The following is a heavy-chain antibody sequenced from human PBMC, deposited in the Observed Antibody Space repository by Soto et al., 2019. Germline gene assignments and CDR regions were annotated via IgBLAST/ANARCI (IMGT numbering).Heavy chain of an antibody. V-gene: IGHV3-23*01. D-gene: IGHD4-4*01. Sequence: GGSLRLSCAASGFTFSSYAMSWVRQAPGKGLEWVSAISGSGGSTYYADSVKGRFTISRDNSKNTLYLQMNSLRAEDTAVYYCAKYDSLTTVTAWCYFDYWGQGTLVTVSS. CDR3: AKYDSLTTVTAWCYFDY. CDR1: GFTFSSYA. J-gene: IGHJ4*02. CDR2: ISGSGGST.